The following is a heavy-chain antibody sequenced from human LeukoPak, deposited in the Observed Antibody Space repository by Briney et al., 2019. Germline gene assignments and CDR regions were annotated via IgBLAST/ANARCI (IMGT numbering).Heavy chain of an antibody. CDR2: INPNSGGT. D-gene: IGHD1-7*01. CDR3: ARETKYNWNYED. CDR1: GYTFTGYY. V-gene: IGHV1-2*06. Sequence: GASVKVSCKAPGYTFTGYYMHWVRQAPGQGLEWMGRINPNSGGTNYAQKFQGRVTMTRDTSISTAYMELSRLRSDDTAVYYCARETKYNWNYEDWGQGTLVTVSS. J-gene: IGHJ4*02.